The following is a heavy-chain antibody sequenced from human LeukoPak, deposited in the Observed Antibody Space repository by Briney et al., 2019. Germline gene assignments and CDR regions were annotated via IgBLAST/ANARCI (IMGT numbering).Heavy chain of an antibody. Sequence: KPSETLSLTCTVSGGSISSYYWSWIRQPPGKGLEWIGYIYYSGSTNYNPSLKSRVTISVDTSKNQFSLKLSSVTAADTAVYYCARRSQGSQQPHTPYFDPWGQGTLVTVSS. J-gene: IGHJ5*02. V-gene: IGHV4-59*08. CDR1: GGSISSYY. D-gene: IGHD6-13*01. CDR2: IYYSGST. CDR3: ARRSQGSQQPHTPYFDP.